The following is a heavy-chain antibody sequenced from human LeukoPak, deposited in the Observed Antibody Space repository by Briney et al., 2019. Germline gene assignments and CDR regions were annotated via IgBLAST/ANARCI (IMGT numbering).Heavy chain of an antibody. V-gene: IGHV1-3*01. CDR2: IKAGNGDT. J-gene: IGHJ4*02. Sequence: ASVKVSCKASGYIFTKYVVHCVRQAPGQRPEWMGWIKAGNGDTKYSQNFQDRLAITRDTSASTVYMELSSLTSEDTALYYCARDDCGDTCYPGGYWGQGTLVTVSS. CDR1: GYIFTKYV. CDR3: ARDDCGDTCYPGGY. D-gene: IGHD2-21*01.